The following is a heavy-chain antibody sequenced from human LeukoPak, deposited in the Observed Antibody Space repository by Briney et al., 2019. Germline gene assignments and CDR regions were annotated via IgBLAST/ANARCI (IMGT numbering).Heavy chain of an antibody. J-gene: IGHJ4*02. V-gene: IGHV4-39*01. Sequence: SETLPLTCTVSGGSISSSSYYWGWIRQPPGKGLEWIGSIYYTGNTYYNPSLKSRVTISVDTSKNQFSLKLSSVTAPDTAVYYCANQPGFYHFDYWGQGTLVTVSS. CDR1: GGSISSSSYY. CDR2: IYYTGNT. CDR3: ANQPGFYHFDY.